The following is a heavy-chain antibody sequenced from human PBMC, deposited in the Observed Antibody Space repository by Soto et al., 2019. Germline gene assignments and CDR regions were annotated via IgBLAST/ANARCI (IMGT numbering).Heavy chain of an antibody. CDR1: GGTFSSYT. V-gene: IGHV1-69*08. CDR2: IIPILGIA. J-gene: IGHJ4*02. D-gene: IGHD6-13*01. CDR3: ARDIPAAAFGY. Sequence: QVQLVQSGAEVKKPGSSVKVSCTASGGTFSSYTSSWVRQAPGQGLEWMGRIIPILGIANYAQKFQGRVTITADKSTSTAYMELSSLRSEDKAVYYCARDIPAAAFGYWGQGTLVTVSS.